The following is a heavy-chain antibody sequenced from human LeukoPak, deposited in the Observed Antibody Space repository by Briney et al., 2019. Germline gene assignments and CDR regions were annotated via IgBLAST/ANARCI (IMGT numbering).Heavy chain of an antibody. V-gene: IGHV3-11*01. Sequence: GGSLRLSCAASGFTFTDYFMSWIRQAPGKGLEWVSSISISGSTIYYADSVKGRFTISRDNAKNSLYLQMNSLRAEDTAVYYCARSSDSSSLQYFQHWGQGTLVTVSS. CDR2: ISISGSTI. CDR3: ARSSDSSSLQYFQH. CDR1: GFTFTDYF. J-gene: IGHJ1*01. D-gene: IGHD6-6*01.